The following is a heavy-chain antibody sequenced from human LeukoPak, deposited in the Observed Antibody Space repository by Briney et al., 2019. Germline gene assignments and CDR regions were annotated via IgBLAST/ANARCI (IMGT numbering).Heavy chain of an antibody. CDR2: INPNTGST. CDR3: VRVGPHDAFDI. CDR1: GYIFTSYY. J-gene: IGHJ3*02. V-gene: IGHV1-2*02. Sequence: ASVNVSCKASGYIFTSYYMHWVRQAPGQGLEWMGWINPNTGSTNFAQKFQGRVAMMRATSITTFYMDLKSLRSDDTAVYYCVRVGPHDAFDIWGQGTMVTVSS.